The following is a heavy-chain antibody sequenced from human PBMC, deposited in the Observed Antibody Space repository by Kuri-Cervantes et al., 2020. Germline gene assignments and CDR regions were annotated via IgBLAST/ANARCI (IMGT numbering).Heavy chain of an antibody. CDR1: GYTLTELS. CDR3: ARGHNIVVVPAAIPFDY. CDR2: FDPEDGEA. V-gene: IGHV1-24*01. D-gene: IGHD2-2*01. J-gene: IGHJ4*02. Sequence: ASVKVSCKVSGYTLTELSMHWVRQAPGKGLEWMGGFDPEDGEAIYAQKFQGGVTMTRDTSTSTVYMELSSLRSEDTAVYYCARGHNIVVVPAAIPFDYWGQGTLVTVSS.